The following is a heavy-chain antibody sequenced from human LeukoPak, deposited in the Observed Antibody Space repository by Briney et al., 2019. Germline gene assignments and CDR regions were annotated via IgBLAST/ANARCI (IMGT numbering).Heavy chain of an antibody. Sequence: SETLSLTCTVSGGSITNTNYYWAWIRQPPGEGLEWIGSVYHSRITYYTPSLKSRVSISVDTSKNQHSLKVTSVTAADTAVYYCARWSGSVTARNYYYYMDVWGEGTTVTVSS. CDR1: GGSITNTNYY. J-gene: IGHJ6*03. D-gene: IGHD6-6*01. CDR2: VYHSRIT. CDR3: ARWSGSVTARNYYYYMDV. V-gene: IGHV4-39*07.